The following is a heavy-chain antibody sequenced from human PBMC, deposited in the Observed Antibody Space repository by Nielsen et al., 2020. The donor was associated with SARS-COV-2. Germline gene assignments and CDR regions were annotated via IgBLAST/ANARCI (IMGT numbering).Heavy chain of an antibody. Sequence: GGSLRLSCAASGFTFSSYEMNWVRQAPGKGLEWVSYISSSGSTIYYADSVKGRFTISRDNAKNSLYLQMNSLRAEDTAVYYCARLNTIFGVVPADVWGQGTTVTVSS. V-gene: IGHV3-48*03. CDR2: ISSSGSTI. J-gene: IGHJ6*02. CDR3: ARLNTIFGVVPADV. CDR1: GFTFSSYE. D-gene: IGHD3-3*01.